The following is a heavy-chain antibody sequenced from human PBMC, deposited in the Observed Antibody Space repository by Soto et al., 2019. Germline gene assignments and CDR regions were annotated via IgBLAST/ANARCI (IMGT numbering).Heavy chain of an antibody. Sequence: ASVKVSCKASGYTFTSYGISWVRQAPGQGLEWMGWISAYNGNTNYAQKLQGRVTMTTDTSTSTAYMELRSLRSDDTAVYYCARVNYGSGSDFEVPRPPLYYYYGMDVWGQGTTVTVSS. D-gene: IGHD3-10*01. J-gene: IGHJ6*02. CDR2: ISAYNGNT. V-gene: IGHV1-18*01. CDR3: ARVNYGSGSDFEVPRPPLYYYYGMDV. CDR1: GYTFTSYG.